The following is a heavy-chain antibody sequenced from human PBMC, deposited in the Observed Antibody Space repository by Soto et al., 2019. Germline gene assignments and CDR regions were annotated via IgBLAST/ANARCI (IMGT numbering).Heavy chain of an antibody. D-gene: IGHD1-26*01. J-gene: IGHJ3*02. CDR2: VDHSGST. CDR1: GGSFSGYC. Sequence: QVQLQQWGAGLLKPSETLSLTCAVYGGSFSGYCWSWIRQPPGKGLEWIGEVDHSGSTNYNPSLKSRVTISVDTSKNQFSLKLSSVTAADTAVYYCAVLRGGSYPQWDDAFDIWGQGTMVTVSS. CDR3: AVLRGGSYPQWDDAFDI. V-gene: IGHV4-34*01.